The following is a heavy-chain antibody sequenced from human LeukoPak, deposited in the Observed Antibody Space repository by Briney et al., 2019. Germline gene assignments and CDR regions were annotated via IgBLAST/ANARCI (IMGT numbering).Heavy chain of an antibody. V-gene: IGHV3-30-3*01. CDR2: ISYDGSNK. D-gene: IGHD2-8*01. Sequence: GGSLRLSCAASGFTFSSYAMHWVRQAPGKGLEWLAVISYDGSNKYYADSVKGRFTISRDNSKNTLYLQMNSLRAEDTAVYYCARSEMVYAYYYYGMDVWGQGTTVTASS. CDR3: ARSEMVYAYYYYGMDV. J-gene: IGHJ6*02. CDR1: GFTFSSYA.